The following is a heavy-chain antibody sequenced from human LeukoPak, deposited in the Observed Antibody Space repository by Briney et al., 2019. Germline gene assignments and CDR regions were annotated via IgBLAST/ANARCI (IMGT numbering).Heavy chain of an antibody. V-gene: IGHV1-46*01. CDR1: GGTFSSYA. J-gene: IGHJ4*02. Sequence: ASVKVSCKASGGTFSSYAISWVRQAPGQGLEWMGMIYPRDGSTSYAQKFQGRVTVTRDTSTSTVHMELSGLRSEDTAIYYCARDQEGFDYWGQGTLVTVSS. CDR2: IYPRDGST. CDR3: ARDQEGFDY.